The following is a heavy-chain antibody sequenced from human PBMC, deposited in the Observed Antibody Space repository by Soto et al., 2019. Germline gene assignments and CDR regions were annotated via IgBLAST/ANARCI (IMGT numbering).Heavy chain of an antibody. D-gene: IGHD2-2*01. CDR3: AKGMEDIVVVPAAMGRVYYYGMDV. CDR2: ISYDGSNK. CDR1: GFTFSSYG. J-gene: IGHJ6*02. Sequence: GGSLRLSCAASGFTFSSYGMHWVRQAPGKGLEWVAVISYDGSNKYYADSVKGRFTISRDNSKNTLYLQMNSLRAEDTAVYYCAKGMEDIVVVPAAMGRVYYYGMDVWGQGTTVTVSS. V-gene: IGHV3-30*18.